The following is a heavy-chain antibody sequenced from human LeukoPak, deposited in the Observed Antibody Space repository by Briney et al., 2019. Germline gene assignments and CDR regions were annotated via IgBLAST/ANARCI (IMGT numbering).Heavy chain of an antibody. CDR2: FDPEDGET. D-gene: IGHD1-7*01. Sequence: GASVKVSCKVSGYTLTELSMHWVRQAPGKGLEWMGGFDPEDGETIYAQKFQGRVTMTEDTSTGTAYMELSSLRSEDTAVYYCATAPPNWNLAFDIWGQGTMVTVSS. CDR3: ATAPPNWNLAFDI. J-gene: IGHJ3*02. CDR1: GYTLTELS. V-gene: IGHV1-24*01.